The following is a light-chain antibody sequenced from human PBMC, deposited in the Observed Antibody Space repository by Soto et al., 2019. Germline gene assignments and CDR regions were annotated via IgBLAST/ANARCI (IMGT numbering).Light chain of an antibody. V-gene: IGLV2-14*01. Sequence: QSVLTQPASVSGSPGQSITISCTGSSSDIGAYNYVSWFQQYPGKAPKLIISEVSNRPSGVSNRFSGSKSGTAASLTISGLQTEDEADYFCFSFTRTSNHYFFGSGTKVTVL. CDR2: EVS. CDR3: FSFTRTSNHYF. CDR1: SSDIGAYNY. J-gene: IGLJ1*01.